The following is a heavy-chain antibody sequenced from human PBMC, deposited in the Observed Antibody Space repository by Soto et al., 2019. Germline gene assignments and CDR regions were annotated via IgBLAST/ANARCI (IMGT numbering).Heavy chain of an antibody. V-gene: IGHV4-4*01. CDR1: GDSTSNDNW. J-gene: IGHJ4*02. Sequence: QVRLQESGPGLVKPSGTLSLTCTVSGDSTSNDNWWSWVRQPPGKGLEWIGEIYHSGSTNSNPSLKSRVATAVDNSMNQVSLKPSSVTAADSAVYCCARDGGAVWGTYRQRSPRFDYWGQGTLVTVSS. CDR3: ARDGGAVWGTYRQRSPRFDY. D-gene: IGHD3-16*02. CDR2: IYHSGST.